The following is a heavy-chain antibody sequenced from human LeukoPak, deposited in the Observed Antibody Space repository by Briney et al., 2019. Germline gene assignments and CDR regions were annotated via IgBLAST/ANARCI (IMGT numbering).Heavy chain of an antibody. D-gene: IGHD6-19*01. Sequence: ASVKVSCKGSGYTLTELSMHWVRQAPGKGVEWMGGFDPEDGETIYAQKVQGRVTMTEDTSTDTAYMELSSLRSEDAAVYYCATAKYSSGWYGAFDIWGQGTMVTVSS. CDR1: GYTLTELS. V-gene: IGHV1-24*01. CDR3: ATAKYSSGWYGAFDI. CDR2: FDPEDGET. J-gene: IGHJ3*02.